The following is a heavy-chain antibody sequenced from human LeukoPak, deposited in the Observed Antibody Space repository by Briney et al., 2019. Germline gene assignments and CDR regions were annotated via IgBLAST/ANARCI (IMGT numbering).Heavy chain of an antibody. CDR2: ISWNSGSI. CDR1: GFTFDDYA. V-gene: IGHV3-9*01. Sequence: GGSLRLSCAASGFTFDDYAMHWVRQAPGKGLEWVSGISWNSGSIGYADSVKGRFTISRDNANNSLYLQMNSLKAEDTALYYWANSWSRLGMWYFDYWGQGTLVTVSS. D-gene: IGHD7-27*01. CDR3: ANSWSRLGMWYFDY. J-gene: IGHJ4*02.